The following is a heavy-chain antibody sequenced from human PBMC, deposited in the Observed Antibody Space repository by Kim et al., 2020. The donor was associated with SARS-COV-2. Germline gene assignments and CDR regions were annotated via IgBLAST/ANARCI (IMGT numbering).Heavy chain of an antibody. Sequence: GGSLRLSCAASGFTFSSYAMSWVRQAPGKGLEWVSAISGSGGSTYYADSVKGRFTISRDNSKNTLYLQMNSLRAEDTAVYYCAKDIFECRGTSCYGGDLGWFDPWGQGTLVTVSS. D-gene: IGHD2-2*01. CDR1: GFTFSSYA. CDR2: ISGSGGST. J-gene: IGHJ5*02. CDR3: AKDIFECRGTSCYGGDLGWFDP. V-gene: IGHV3-23*01.